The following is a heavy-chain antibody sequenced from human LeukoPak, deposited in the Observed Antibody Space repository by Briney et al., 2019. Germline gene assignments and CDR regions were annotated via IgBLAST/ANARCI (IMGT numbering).Heavy chain of an antibody. CDR2: ISSSGSTI. CDR1: GFTFSSYN. D-gene: IGHD6-19*01. CDR3: ARVGDYSSGWYGDFDY. Sequence: GGSLRLSCAASGFTFSSYNMNWVRQAPGKGLEWVSYISSSGSTIYYADSVKGRFTISRDNAKNSLYLQMNSLRAEDTAVYYCARVGDYSSGWYGDFDYWGQGTLVTVSS. J-gene: IGHJ4*02. V-gene: IGHV3-48*03.